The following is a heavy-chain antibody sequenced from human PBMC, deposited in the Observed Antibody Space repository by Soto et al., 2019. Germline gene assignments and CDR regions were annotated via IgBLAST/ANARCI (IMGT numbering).Heavy chain of an antibody. D-gene: IGHD3-10*01. V-gene: IGHV1-69*13. CDR2: IIPIFGTA. CDR3: ARVVSYYYGSGHAYDY. Sequence: SVKVSCKASGGTFSSYAISWVRQAPGQGLEWMGGIIPIFGTANYAQKFQGRVTITADESTSTAYMELSSLRSEDTAVYYCARVVSYYYGSGHAYDYWGQGTLVTVSS. J-gene: IGHJ4*02. CDR1: GGTFSSYA.